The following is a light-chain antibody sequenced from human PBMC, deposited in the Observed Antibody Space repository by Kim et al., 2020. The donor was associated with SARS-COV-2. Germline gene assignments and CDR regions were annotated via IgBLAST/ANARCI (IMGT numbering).Light chain of an antibody. CDR2: GAS. CDR3: QQYKNWPPYT. J-gene: IGKJ2*01. V-gene: IGKV3-15*01. CDR1: ETVYSY. Sequence: SPGETAPLSCRARETVYSYLAWYQQKPGQAPRLLIYGASTRSTGVPARFSGSGSGTEFTLPISSLQSEDFPVYFCQQYKNWPPYTFGQGTNLEI.